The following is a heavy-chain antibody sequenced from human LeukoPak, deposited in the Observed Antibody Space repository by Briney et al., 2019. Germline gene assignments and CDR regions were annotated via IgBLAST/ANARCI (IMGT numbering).Heavy chain of an antibody. D-gene: IGHD3-22*01. J-gene: IGHJ4*02. Sequence: GGSLRLSCAASGFTFSSYSMNWVRQAPGKGLEWVSSISSSSSYIYYADSVKGRFTISRDNAKNSLYLQMNSLRAEDTAVYYCAYNYYDSSGQTFDYWGQGTLVTVST. CDR3: AYNYYDSSGQTFDY. CDR1: GFTFSSYS. V-gene: IGHV3-21*01. CDR2: ISSSSSYI.